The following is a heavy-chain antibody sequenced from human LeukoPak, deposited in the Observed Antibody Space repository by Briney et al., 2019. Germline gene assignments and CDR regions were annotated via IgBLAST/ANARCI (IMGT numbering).Heavy chain of an antibody. J-gene: IGHJ6*02. V-gene: IGHV4-39*01. CDR3: FSGYDRASDYFGMDV. Sequence: TSETLSLTCTVSGGSLTSTSHCWGWIRQPPGKGLEWIGTVYYGGNTNSNPSLKSRVSISVDPSESQFSLSLTSVTAADTAVYYCFSGYDRASDYFGMDVWGQGTAVIVSS. D-gene: IGHD5-12*01. CDR1: GGSLTSTSHC. CDR2: VYYGGNT.